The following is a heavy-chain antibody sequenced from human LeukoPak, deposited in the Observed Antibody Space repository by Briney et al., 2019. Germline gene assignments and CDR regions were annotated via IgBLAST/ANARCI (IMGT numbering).Heavy chain of an antibody. CDR3: ARLYGDWFDP. Sequence: GGSLRLSCAASGFTFTNYNMNWVRQAPGKGLEWISYISGGSGTIYYADSVRGRFTVSRDNAKNSLWLQMDSLRVEDTAVYFCARLYGDWFDPWGPGTLVTVSS. J-gene: IGHJ5*02. CDR2: ISGGSGTI. V-gene: IGHV3-48*01. CDR1: GFTFTNYN. D-gene: IGHD4-17*01.